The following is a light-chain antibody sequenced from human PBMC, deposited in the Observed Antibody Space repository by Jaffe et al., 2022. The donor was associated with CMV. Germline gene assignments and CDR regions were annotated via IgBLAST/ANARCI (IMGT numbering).Light chain of an antibody. CDR2: AAS. Sequence: DIQMTQSPSSLSASVGDRVTITCRASQSIRNYLNWYQQKPGKAPNLLIYAASSLQSGVPSRFSGSGSATDFTLTISSLQPEDFATYYCQQNYNTPWTFGQGTKVEMK. V-gene: IGKV1-39*01. J-gene: IGKJ1*01. CDR1: QSIRNY. CDR3: QQNYNTPWT.